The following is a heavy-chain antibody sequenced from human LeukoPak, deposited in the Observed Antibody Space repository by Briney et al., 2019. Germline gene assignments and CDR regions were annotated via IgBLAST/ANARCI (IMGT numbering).Heavy chain of an antibody. CDR3: ARDSRRELRAFDY. V-gene: IGHV3-74*01. CDR1: GFTFSSYW. J-gene: IGHJ4*02. CDR2: INSDGSST. Sequence: PGGSLRLSCAASGFTFSSYWMHWVRQAPGKGLVWVSRINSDGSSTSYADSVKGRFTISRDNAKNTLYLQMNSLRAVDTAVYYCARDSRRELRAFDYWGQGTLVAVSS. D-gene: IGHD1-7*01.